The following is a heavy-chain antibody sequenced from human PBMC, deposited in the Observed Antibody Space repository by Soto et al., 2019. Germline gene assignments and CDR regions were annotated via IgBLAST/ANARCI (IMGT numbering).Heavy chain of an antibody. CDR3: ARDVCSSTSCYENSWFDP. V-gene: IGHV1-69*13. CDR2: IIPIFGTA. D-gene: IGHD2-2*01. Sequence: SVKVSCKASGGTFSSYAISWVRQAPGQGLEWMGGIIPIFGTANYAQKFQGRVTITADESTSTAYMELSSLRSEDTAVYYFARDVCSSTSCYENSWFDPWGQGTLVTVSS. J-gene: IGHJ5*02. CDR1: GGTFSSYA.